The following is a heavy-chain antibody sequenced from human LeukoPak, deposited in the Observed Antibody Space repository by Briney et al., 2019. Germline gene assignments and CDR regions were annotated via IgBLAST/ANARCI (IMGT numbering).Heavy chain of an antibody. D-gene: IGHD1-1*01. V-gene: IGHV3-53*01. CDR2: IYSGGYT. CDR3: AKTGNPATGDY. CDR1: GLTVNNHY. Sequence: GGSLRLSCAASGLTVNNHYMSWVRQAPGKGLEWVSVIYSGGYTYYADSVKGRFTISRDNSKNTLYLQMNSLRAEDTAVYYCAKTGNPATGDYWGQGTLVTVSS. J-gene: IGHJ4*02.